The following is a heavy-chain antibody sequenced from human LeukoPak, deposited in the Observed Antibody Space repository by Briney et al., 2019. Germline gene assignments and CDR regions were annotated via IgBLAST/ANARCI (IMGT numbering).Heavy chain of an antibody. J-gene: IGHJ4*02. V-gene: IGHV5-51*01. CDR1: GYPFSSYW. Sequence: GESLKISCKGSGYPFSSYWIGWVRQMPGKGLEWMGIIYPGDSDTRYSPSLQGQVTISVDTSIGTAYLQWSSLKASDTAIYYCARQNDFRLDYWGQGTLVTVSS. CDR3: ARQNDFRLDY. CDR2: IYPGDSDT. D-gene: IGHD3-3*01.